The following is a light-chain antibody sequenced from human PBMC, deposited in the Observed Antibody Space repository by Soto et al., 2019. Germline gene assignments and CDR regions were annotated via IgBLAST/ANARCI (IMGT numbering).Light chain of an antibody. CDR3: AAWDASLGGFYV. Sequence: QAVVTQPPSASGTPGQRVTISCSGSRSSIGSNTVNWYQHLPGTAPKLLIYSNNHRPSGVPDRFSASKTGASAPLAISGLQSEDEGDYYCAAWDASLGGFYVFGTGTKLTVL. CDR1: RSSIGSNT. J-gene: IGLJ1*01. CDR2: SNN. V-gene: IGLV1-44*01.